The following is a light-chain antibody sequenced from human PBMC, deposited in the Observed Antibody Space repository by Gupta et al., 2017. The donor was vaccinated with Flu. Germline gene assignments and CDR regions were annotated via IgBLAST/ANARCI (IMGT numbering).Light chain of an antibody. V-gene: IGKV3-11*01. J-gene: IGKJ4*01. CDR2: DAS. CDR1: QSVSSY. Sequence: ELVLTHSPATLSLSPGERATLSCRPSQSVSSYLAWYQQKPGQAPRLLIYDASNRDNGIPARFSGSGSGTDFTLTISSLEPEDFAVYYCQQRSNWPPLTFGGGTKVEIK. CDR3: QQRSNWPPLT.